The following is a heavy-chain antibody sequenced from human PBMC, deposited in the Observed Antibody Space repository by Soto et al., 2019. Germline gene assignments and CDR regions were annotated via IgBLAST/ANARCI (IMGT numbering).Heavy chain of an antibody. J-gene: IGHJ6*02. CDR3: ARFIWRGPSSLYYYYGMDF. CDR1: GFTFSSYS. D-gene: IGHD1-1*01. Sequence: NPGWYLRLSCAASGFTFSSYSMNWVRQAPGKGLEWVSSIDYRSDIYYADSVRGRFTISRDNAKNSLYLQMNSLRAEDTAVYYCARFIWRGPSSLYYYYGMDFWGQGPTVIVSS. CDR2: IDYRSDI. V-gene: IGHV3-21*01.